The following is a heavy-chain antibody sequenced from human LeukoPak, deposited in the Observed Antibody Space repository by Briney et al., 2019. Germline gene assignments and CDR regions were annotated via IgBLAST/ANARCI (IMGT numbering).Heavy chain of an antibody. D-gene: IGHD2-15*01. V-gene: IGHV3-21*01. CDR1: GFTFSSYS. Sequence: GGSLRLSCAASGFTFSSYSMNWVRQAPGKGLEWVSSISSSSSYIYYADSVKGRFTISRDNAKNSLYLQMNSLRVEDTAVYYCASLYCSGGSCYDWDAFDIWGQGTMVTVSS. CDR3: ASLYCSGGSCYDWDAFDI. CDR2: ISSSSSYI. J-gene: IGHJ3*02.